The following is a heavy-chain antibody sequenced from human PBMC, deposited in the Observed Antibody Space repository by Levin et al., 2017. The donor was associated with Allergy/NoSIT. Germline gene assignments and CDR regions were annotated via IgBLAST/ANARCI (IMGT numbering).Heavy chain of an antibody. CDR3: AKDVVFGTSSWSLDF. D-gene: IGHD6-13*01. V-gene: IGHV3-30*18. CDR2: ISYDGSDT. J-gene: IGHJ4*02. CDR1: GFSFRSFG. Sequence: GGSLRLSCAASGFSFRSFGMHWARQAPGKGLEWLAVISYDGSDTYYADSVKGRFTISRDNAKNTLYLQMNSLRREDAAVYYCAKDVVFGTSSWSLDFWGQGILVTVSS.